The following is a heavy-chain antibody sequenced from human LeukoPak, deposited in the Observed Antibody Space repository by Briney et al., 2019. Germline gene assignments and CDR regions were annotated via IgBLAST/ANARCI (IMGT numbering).Heavy chain of an antibody. CDR2: ISGSGGST. CDR1: GFTFSSYA. J-gene: IGHJ1*01. D-gene: IGHD6-6*01. CDR3: ARSSSWSRAAEYFQH. Sequence: GGSLRLSCAASGFTFSSYAMSWVRQAPGKGLEWVSAISGSGGSTYYADSVKGRFTISRDNSKNTLYLQMNSLRAEDTAVYYCARSSSWSRAAEYFQHWGQGTLVTVSS. V-gene: IGHV3-23*01.